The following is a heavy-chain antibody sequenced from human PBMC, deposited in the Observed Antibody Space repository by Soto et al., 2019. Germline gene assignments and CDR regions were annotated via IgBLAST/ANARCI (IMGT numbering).Heavy chain of an antibody. CDR2: ISYDGSNK. Sequence: QVQLVESGGGVVQPGRSLRLSCAASGFTFSSYGMHWVRQAPGKGLEWVAVISYDGSNKYYADSVKGRFTISRDNSKNTLYLQMNSLRAEDTAVYYYAKDHSSALNYWGQGTLVTVSS. CDR3: AKDHSSALNY. D-gene: IGHD6-19*01. CDR1: GFTFSSYG. V-gene: IGHV3-30*18. J-gene: IGHJ4*02.